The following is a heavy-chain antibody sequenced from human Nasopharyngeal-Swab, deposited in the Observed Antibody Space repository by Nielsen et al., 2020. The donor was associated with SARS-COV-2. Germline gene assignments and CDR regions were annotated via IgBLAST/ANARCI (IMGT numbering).Heavy chain of an antibody. V-gene: IGHV4-38-2*02. J-gene: IGHJ4*02. CDR1: GYSISSGYY. Sequence: GSLRLSCTVSGYSISSGYYWGWIRQPPGKGLEWSGSMYHSGSNYYNPSLKSRVTISEDTSKNQFSLSLSSVTAADTAVYYCARVRLTRAPASSGYYSETTPYFDYWGQGTLVTVSS. CDR2: MYHSGSN. D-gene: IGHD3-22*01. CDR3: ARVRLTRAPASSGYYSETTPYFDY.